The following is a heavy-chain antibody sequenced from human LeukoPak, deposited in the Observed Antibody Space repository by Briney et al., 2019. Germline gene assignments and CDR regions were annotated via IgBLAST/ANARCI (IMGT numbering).Heavy chain of an antibody. J-gene: IGHJ4*02. Sequence: ASVKVSCKTSGYTFTAYHMHWVRQAPGQGLEFMGWIYPPTGGTILAEKFQGGVTMTRDTSIATAYMELSGLNFDDTAVYYCVRENWYYDHWGQGTLVTVSS. CDR2: IYPPTGGT. V-gene: IGHV1-2*02. D-gene: IGHD3-16*01. CDR3: VRENWYYDH. CDR1: GYTFTAYH.